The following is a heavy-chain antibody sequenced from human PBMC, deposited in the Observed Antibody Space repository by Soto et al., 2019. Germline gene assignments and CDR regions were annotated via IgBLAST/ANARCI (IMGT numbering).Heavy chain of an antibody. CDR3: ARGRYGDY. D-gene: IGHD1-1*01. V-gene: IGHV1-18*01. CDR1: GYAFTTYG. J-gene: IGHJ4*02. Sequence: QVRLVQSGAEVKKPGASVKVSSQGSGYAFTTYGITWVRQAPGQGLEWMGWISAHNGNTNYAQKLQGRVTVTRDTSTSTAYMELRSLRYDDTAVYYCARGRYGDYWGQGALVTVSS. CDR2: ISAHNGNT.